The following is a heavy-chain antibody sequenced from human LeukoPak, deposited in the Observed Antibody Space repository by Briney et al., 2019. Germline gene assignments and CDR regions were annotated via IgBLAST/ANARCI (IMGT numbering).Heavy chain of an antibody. CDR3: AKQSLGFWSGYYFDY. CDR1: GDTVSSNSAA. V-gene: IGHV6-1*01. J-gene: IGHJ4*02. CDR2: TYYRSKWYN. D-gene: IGHD3-3*01. Sequence: SQTLSLTCAISGDTVSSNSAAWNWIRQSPSRGFEWLGRTYYRSKWYNDYAISVKSRITINLDTSKNHFSLQLNSVTPEDTAVYYCAKQSLGFWSGYYFDYWGQGTLVTVSS.